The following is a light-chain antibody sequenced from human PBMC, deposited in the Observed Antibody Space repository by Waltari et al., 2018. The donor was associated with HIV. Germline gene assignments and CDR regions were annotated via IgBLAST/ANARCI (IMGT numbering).Light chain of an antibody. V-gene: IGKV1-39*01. J-gene: IGKJ4*01. Sequence: DIQVTQSPSSLSASVGDRVTIICRTSENINTFLNWFQQKPGKIPRLVIYGASRLESGVPSRFSGTGSGTEFSLTISGLQPEDFATYYCQQSYTTPPAFGGGTNVEIK. CDR2: GAS. CDR3: QQSYTTPPA. CDR1: ENINTF.